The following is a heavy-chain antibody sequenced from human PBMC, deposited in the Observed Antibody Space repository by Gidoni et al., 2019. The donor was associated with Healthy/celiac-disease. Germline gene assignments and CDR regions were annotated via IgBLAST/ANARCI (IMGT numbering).Heavy chain of an antibody. V-gene: IGHV3-23*01. CDR1: GFTFSSYA. J-gene: IGHJ6*02. D-gene: IGHD4-17*01. Sequence: EVQLLESGGGLVQPGGSLRLSCAASGFTFSSYAMSWVRQAPGKGLEWVSAISGSGGSTYYADSVKGRFTISRDNSKNTLYLQMNSLRAEDTAVYYCAKDQGDYLPPCYYGMDVWGQGTTVTVSS. CDR3: AKDQGDYLPPCYYGMDV. CDR2: ISGSGGST.